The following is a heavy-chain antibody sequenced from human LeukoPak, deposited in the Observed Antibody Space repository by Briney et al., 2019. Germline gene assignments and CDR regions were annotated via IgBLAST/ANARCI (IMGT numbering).Heavy chain of an antibody. CDR1: AYTFTSYG. V-gene: IGHV1-18*01. J-gene: IGHJ3*02. CDR2: ISAYNGNT. Sequence: ASVKVSCKASAYTFTSYGISWVRQAPGQGLEWMGWISAYNGNTNYAQKLQGRVTMTTDTSTSTGYMELRSLRSDDTAVYYCARDRGYSYGFAFDIWGQGTMVTVSS. D-gene: IGHD5-18*01. CDR3: ARDRGYSYGFAFDI.